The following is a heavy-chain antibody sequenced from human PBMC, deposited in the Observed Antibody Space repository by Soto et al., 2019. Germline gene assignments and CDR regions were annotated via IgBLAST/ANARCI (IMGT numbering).Heavy chain of an antibody. CDR3: AKNSAATIRVGYDY. CDR1: GFTFSSYP. CDR2: IVASGGIT. D-gene: IGHD5-12*01. J-gene: IGHJ4*02. Sequence: GGSLRLSCAASGFTFSSYPMSWVRQAPGQGLEWVSGIVASGGITYYADSVKGRFTISRDNSKNTLYLQMNSLRAEDTAVYYCAKNSAATIRVGYDYWGQGTLVTVAS. V-gene: IGHV3-23*01.